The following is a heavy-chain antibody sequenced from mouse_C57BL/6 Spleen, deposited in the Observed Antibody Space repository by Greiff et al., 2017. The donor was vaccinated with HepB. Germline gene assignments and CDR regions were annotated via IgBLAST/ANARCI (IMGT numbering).Heavy chain of an antibody. V-gene: IGHV1-80*01. CDR1: GYAFSSYW. Sequence: QVQLKESGAELVKPGASVKISCKASGYAFSSYWMNWVKQRPGKGLEWIGQIYPGDGDTNYNGKFKGKATLTADKSSSTADMQLSSLTSEDSAVYYCAREGDGYSYSMDYWGQGTSVTVSS. D-gene: IGHD2-3*01. CDR2: IYPGDGDT. J-gene: IGHJ4*01. CDR3: AREGDGYSYSMDY.